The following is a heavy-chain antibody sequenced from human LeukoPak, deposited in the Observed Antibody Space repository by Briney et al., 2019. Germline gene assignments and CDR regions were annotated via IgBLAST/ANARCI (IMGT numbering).Heavy chain of an antibody. Sequence: SETLSLTCAVYGGSFSGYYWSWIRQPPGKGLEWIGEINHSGSTNYNPSLKSRVTISVDTSKNQFSLKLGSVTAADTAVYYCARMGYYGSGSYRDYWGQGTLVTVSS. D-gene: IGHD3-10*01. CDR1: GGSFSGYY. CDR2: INHSGST. J-gene: IGHJ4*02. V-gene: IGHV4-34*01. CDR3: ARMGYYGSGSYRDY.